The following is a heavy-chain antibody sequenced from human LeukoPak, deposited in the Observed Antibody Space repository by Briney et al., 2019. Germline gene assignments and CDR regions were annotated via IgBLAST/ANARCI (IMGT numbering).Heavy chain of an antibody. CDR1: GGSFSGYY. CDR3: ARGHYYYYAMDV. CDR2: INHSGST. Sequence: PSETLSLTCAVYGGSFSGYYWSWIRQPPGKGLEWIGEINHSGSTNYNPSLKSRVTISVDTSKNQFSLKLSSVTAADTAVYYCARGHYYYYAMDVWGQGTTVTVSS. V-gene: IGHV4-34*01. J-gene: IGHJ6*02.